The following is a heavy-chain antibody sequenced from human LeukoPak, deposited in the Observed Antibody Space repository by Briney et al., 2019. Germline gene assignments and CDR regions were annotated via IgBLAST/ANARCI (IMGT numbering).Heavy chain of an antibody. V-gene: IGHV3-21*01. CDR2: ISSSSSYI. CDR3: ARYSSSWYRVGAFDI. D-gene: IGHD6-13*01. Sequence: PGGSLRLSCATSGFAFSSYTMNWVRQAPGKGLEWVSSISSSSSYIYYADSVKGRFTISRDNAKNSLYLQMNSLRAEDTAVYYCARYSSSWYRVGAFDIWGQGTMVTVSS. J-gene: IGHJ3*02. CDR1: GFAFSSYT.